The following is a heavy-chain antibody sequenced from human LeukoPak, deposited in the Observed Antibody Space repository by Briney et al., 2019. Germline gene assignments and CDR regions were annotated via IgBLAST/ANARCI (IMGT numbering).Heavy chain of an antibody. V-gene: IGHV3-48*01. CDR1: GFTFSSYS. J-gene: IGHJ3*02. Sequence: GGSLRLSCAASGFTFSSYSMNWVRQAPGKGLEWVSYISSSSSTIYYADSVKGRFTISRDNAKNSLYLQMNSLRAEDTAVYYCARESGWYPMDAFDIWGQGTMVTVSS. CDR2: ISSSSSTI. D-gene: IGHD6-19*01. CDR3: ARESGWYPMDAFDI.